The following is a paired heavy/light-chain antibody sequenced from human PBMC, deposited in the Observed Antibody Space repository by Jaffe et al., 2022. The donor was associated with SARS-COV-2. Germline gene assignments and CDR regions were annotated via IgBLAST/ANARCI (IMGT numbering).Light chain of an antibody. CDR3: AAWDDSLNGVL. CDR2: SNK. Sequence: QSVLTQPPSASGTPGQRVTISCSGSSSNIGSNTVNWYQQLPGTAPKLLIYSNKQRPSGVPDRFSGSKSGTSASLAISGLQSDDEADYHCAAWDDSLNGVLFGGGTKLTVL. V-gene: IGLV1-44*01. CDR1: SSNIGSNT. J-gene: IGLJ2*01.
Heavy chain of an antibody. J-gene: IGHJ6*02. CDR2: INTDGSST. D-gene: IGHD6-19*01. V-gene: IGHV3-74*01. CDR1: EFTFSNSW. Sequence: EVQLVESGGGLVQPGGSLRLSCAASEFTFSNSWMHWVRQAPGKGLVWVSRINTDGSSTSYADSVKGRFTISRDNAKNTLNLQMNSLRGEDTAVYYCARAPGQWLVYGMDVWGQGTTVTVSS. CDR3: ARAPGQWLVYGMDV.